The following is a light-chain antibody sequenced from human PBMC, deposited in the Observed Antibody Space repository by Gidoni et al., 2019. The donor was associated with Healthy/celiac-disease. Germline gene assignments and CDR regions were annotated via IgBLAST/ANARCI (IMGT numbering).Light chain of an antibody. Sequence: EIASTQSPGPPSSSPGESATLSSRASQRVSSSYLAWYQQNPGQAPRLLIYGASSRATGIPDRFSGSGSGTDFTLTISRLEPEDFAVYYCQQYGSSPPWTFGQGTKVEIK. CDR2: GAS. V-gene: IGKV3-20*01. J-gene: IGKJ1*01. CDR3: QQYGSSPPWT. CDR1: QRVSSSY.